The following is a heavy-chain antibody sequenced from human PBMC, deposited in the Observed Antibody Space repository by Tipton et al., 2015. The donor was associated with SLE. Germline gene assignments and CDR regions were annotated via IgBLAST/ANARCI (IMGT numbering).Heavy chain of an antibody. Sequence: FLRLSCAASGFTFSSYGMHWVRQAPGKGLEWVAVIWYDGSNKYYADSVKGRFTISRDNAKNSLYLQMNSLRAEDTALYFCAKDKDIVAMVTYSFDYWGQGTLVTVSS. J-gene: IGHJ4*02. CDR3: AKDKDIVAMVTYSFDY. V-gene: IGHV3-33*03. CDR2: IWYDGSNK. D-gene: IGHD2-21*01. CDR1: GFTFSSYG.